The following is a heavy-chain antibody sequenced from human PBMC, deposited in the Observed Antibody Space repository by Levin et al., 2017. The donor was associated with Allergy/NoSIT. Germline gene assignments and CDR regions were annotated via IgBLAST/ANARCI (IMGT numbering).Heavy chain of an antibody. CDR3: AHNYDDRCGYFRAFGY. V-gene: IGHV2-5*02. J-gene: IGHJ4*02. CDR1: GFSLSPSGVA. CDR2: IYCDDDK. D-gene: IGHD3-22*01. Sequence: SGPTLVKPTQTLTLTCTFSGFSLSPSGVAVGWIRQPPGKALEWLALIYCDDDKRYSPSLRSRRTITKDTSKNQVDLTMTNLYPVDTATYYCAHNYDDRCGYFRAFGYWGQGTLVTVSS.